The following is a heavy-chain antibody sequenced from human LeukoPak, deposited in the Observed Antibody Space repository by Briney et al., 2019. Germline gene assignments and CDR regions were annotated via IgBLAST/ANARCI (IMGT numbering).Heavy chain of an antibody. Sequence: SETLSLTCAVYGGSLSGYYWSWIRQPPGKGLEWIGYIFHTGSTFYNPSLKSRVTISVDNSKNQFSLRLSSVTAADTAVYYCARELWFANAPGSWLDPWGQGTLVTVSS. D-gene: IGHD3-10*01. CDR1: GGSLSGYY. CDR3: ARELWFANAPGSWLDP. CDR2: IFHTGST. J-gene: IGHJ5*02. V-gene: IGHV4-30-2*01.